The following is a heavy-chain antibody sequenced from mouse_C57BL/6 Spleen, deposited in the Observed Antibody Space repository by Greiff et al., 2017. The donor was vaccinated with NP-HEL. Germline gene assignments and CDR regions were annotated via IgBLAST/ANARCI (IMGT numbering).Heavy chain of an antibody. CDR3: ARSYYGSSYDWYFDV. J-gene: IGHJ1*03. CDR2: INPSSGYT. D-gene: IGHD1-1*01. Sequence: QVQLQQSGAELAKPGASVKLSCKASGYTFTSYWMHWVKQRPGQGLEWIGYINPSSGYTKYNQKFKDKATLTADKSSSTAYMQLSSLTYDDSAVYYCARSYYGSSYDWYFDVWGTGTTVTVSS. V-gene: IGHV1-7*01. CDR1: GYTFTSYW.